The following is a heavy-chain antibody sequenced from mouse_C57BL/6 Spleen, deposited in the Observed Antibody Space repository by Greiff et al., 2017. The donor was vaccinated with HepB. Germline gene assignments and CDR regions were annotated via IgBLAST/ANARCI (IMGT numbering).Heavy chain of an antibody. V-gene: IGHV1-42*01. D-gene: IGHD1-1*01. CDR3: ARLHYGSSQFYYAMDY. Sequence: VQLQQSGPELVKPGASVKISCKASGYSFTGYYMNWVKQSPEKSLERIGEINPSTGGTTYNQKFKAKATLTVDKSSSTAYMQLKSLTSEDSAVYYCARLHYGSSQFYYAMDYWGQGTSVTVSS. CDR2: INPSTGGT. J-gene: IGHJ4*01. CDR1: GYSFTGYY.